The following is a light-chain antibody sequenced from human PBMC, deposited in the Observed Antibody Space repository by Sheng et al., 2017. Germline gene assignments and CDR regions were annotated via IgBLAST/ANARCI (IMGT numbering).Light chain of an antibody. J-gene: IGKJ4*01. V-gene: IGKV3D-20*01. CDR3: QHYGSTPPVT. Sequence: EVVLTQSPATLSVSPGERATLSCRASQSVSNNFAWYQQKPGLAPRLLISDASDRASGIPDRFSGSGSGTDFTLTISRLEPEDFAVYYCQHYGSTPPVTFGGGTKVEIK. CDR1: QSVSNN. CDR2: DAS.